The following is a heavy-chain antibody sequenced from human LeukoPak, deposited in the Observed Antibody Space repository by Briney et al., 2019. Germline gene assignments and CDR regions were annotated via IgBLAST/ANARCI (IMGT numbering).Heavy chain of an antibody. J-gene: IGHJ4*02. Sequence: GGSLRLSCAASGFTFSYYWMYWVRQAPGKGLVWVSRINPDGSTTDYADSVKGRFTISRDNAKNTLYLQMNTLRAEDTAVYHCTSTGNSGYWGQGTPVTVSS. D-gene: IGHD4-23*01. V-gene: IGHV3-74*01. CDR3: TSTGNSGY. CDR2: INPDGSTT. CDR1: GFTFSYYW.